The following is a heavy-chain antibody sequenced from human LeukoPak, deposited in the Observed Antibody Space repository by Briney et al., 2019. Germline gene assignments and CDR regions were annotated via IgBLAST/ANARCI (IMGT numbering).Heavy chain of an antibody. CDR2: INPSGGST. CDR1: GYTFTSYY. J-gene: IGHJ4*02. CDR3: ERDSVDTAMVSFDY. V-gene: IGHV1-46*01. Sequence: ASVKVSCKASGYTFTSYYMHWVRQAPGQGLEWMGIINPSGGSTSYAQKFQGRVTMTRDKSTSTDYMELSRARSEDTPVYYCERDSVDTAMVSFDYWGQGTLVTVSS. D-gene: IGHD5-18*01.